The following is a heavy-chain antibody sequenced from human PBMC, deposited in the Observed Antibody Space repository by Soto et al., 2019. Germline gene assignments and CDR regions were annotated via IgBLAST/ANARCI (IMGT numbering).Heavy chain of an antibody. V-gene: IGHV3-49*04. CDR3: TREKVGARLLWFGELFPLDY. D-gene: IGHD3-10*01. J-gene: IGHJ4*02. Sequence: GGSLRLSCTASGFTFADYAMSWVRQAPGKGLEWVGFIRSKAYGGTTEYAASVKGRFTISRDDSKSIAYLQMNSLKTEDTAVYYCTREKVGARLLWFGELFPLDYWGQGTLVTVSS. CDR2: IRSKAYGGTT. CDR1: GFTFADYA.